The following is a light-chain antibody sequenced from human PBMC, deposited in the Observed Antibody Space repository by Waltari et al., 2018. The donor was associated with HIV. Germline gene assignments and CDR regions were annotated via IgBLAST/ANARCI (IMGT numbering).Light chain of an antibody. CDR3: QQTNGY. CDR2: FAS. CDR1: QYISNR. V-gene: IGKV1-5*03. J-gene: IGKJ2*01. Sequence: DAQMTQSPSTLSVSVGDRVTITCRASQYISNRMAWYQQKPGKAPNLLIYFASNLQSGVPSRFSGSGSGTEFTLTISSLQPDDFATYFCQQTNGYFGQGTKVEMK.